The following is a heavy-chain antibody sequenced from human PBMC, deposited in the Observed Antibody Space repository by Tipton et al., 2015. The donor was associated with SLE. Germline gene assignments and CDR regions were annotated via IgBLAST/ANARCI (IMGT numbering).Heavy chain of an antibody. J-gene: IGHJ4*02. CDR3: VRLELPATKADY. CDR1: GFSISSYY. V-gene: IGHV4-38-2*02. D-gene: IGHD5-24*01. Sequence: TLSLTCTVSGFSISSYYWGWIRQPPGKGLGWLGTIYHSGTTYYNPSLKSRLPLSIDTSKNQFSLKLSSVTAADTAVYYCVRLELPATKADYWGPGTLVTVSS. CDR2: IYHSGTT.